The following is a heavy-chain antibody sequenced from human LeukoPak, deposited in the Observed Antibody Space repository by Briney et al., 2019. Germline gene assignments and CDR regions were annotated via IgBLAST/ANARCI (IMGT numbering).Heavy chain of an antibody. J-gene: IGHJ4*02. CDR2: ISYDGSNK. D-gene: IGHD6-13*01. CDR1: GFTFSSYA. V-gene: IGHV3-30*04. CDR3: ARGGSSSAHND. Sequence: GGSLRLSCAASGFTFSSYAMHWVRQAPGKGLEWVAVISYDGSNKYYADSVKGRFTISRDNSKNTLYLQMNSLRAEDTAVYYCARGGSSSAHNDWGQGTLVTVSS.